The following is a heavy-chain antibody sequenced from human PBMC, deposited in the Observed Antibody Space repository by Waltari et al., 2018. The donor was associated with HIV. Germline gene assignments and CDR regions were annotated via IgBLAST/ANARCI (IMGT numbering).Heavy chain of an antibody. J-gene: IGHJ3*02. D-gene: IGHD3-22*01. Sequence: QVQLQESGPGLVKPSETLSLTCAVFGHSISCAYYWGWIRQSPGKGLECIGSIHPSGRTYYNPVLKSRVTVSVETTKKQFSLDLTSVTAADTSLYYCARVRVTLRVAGPFDMWGQGTLVTVSS. V-gene: IGHV4-38-2*01. CDR3: ARVRVTLRVAGPFDM. CDR2: IHPSGRT. CDR1: GHSISCAYY.